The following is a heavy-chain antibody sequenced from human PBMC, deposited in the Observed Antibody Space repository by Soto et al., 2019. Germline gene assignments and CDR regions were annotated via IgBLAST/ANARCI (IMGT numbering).Heavy chain of an antibody. Sequence: QVQLVESGGGVVQPGRSLRLSCAASGFTFSSYAMHWVRQAPGKGLEWVAVISYDGSNKYYADSVKGRFTISRDNSKNTLYLQMNSLRAEDTAVYYCARGPTYYYDSSGPYYFEYWGQGTLVTVSS. CDR2: ISYDGSNK. J-gene: IGHJ4*02. CDR3: ARGPTYYYDSSGPYYFEY. V-gene: IGHV3-30-3*01. D-gene: IGHD3-22*01. CDR1: GFTFSSYA.